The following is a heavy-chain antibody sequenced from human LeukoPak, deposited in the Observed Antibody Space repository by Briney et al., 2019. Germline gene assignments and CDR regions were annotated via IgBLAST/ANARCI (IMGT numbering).Heavy chain of an antibody. V-gene: IGHV4-61*05. CDR3: ASTVTGIGWFDP. CDR1: GGSISSSTYY. CDR2: IYYSGST. D-gene: IGHD4-11*01. J-gene: IGHJ5*02. Sequence: SETLSLTCTVSGGSISSSTYYWGWIRQPPGKGLEWIGYIYYSGSTNYNPSLKSRVTISVDTSKNQFSLKLSSVTAADTAVYYCASTVTGIGWFDPWGQGTLVTVSS.